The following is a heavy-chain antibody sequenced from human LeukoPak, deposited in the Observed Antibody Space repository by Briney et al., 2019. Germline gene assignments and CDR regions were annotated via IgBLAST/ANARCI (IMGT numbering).Heavy chain of an antibody. V-gene: IGHV4-4*07. J-gene: IGHJ4*02. CDR2: IYTSGST. Sequence: SSETLSLTCTVSGGSISSYYWSWIRQPAGKGLEWIGRIYTSGSTNYNPSLKSRVTISVDKSKNQISLKLSSVTAADTAVYYCARGAVGIAVAGTDFDYWGQGTLVTVSS. D-gene: IGHD6-19*01. CDR3: ARGAVGIAVAGTDFDY. CDR1: GGSISSYY.